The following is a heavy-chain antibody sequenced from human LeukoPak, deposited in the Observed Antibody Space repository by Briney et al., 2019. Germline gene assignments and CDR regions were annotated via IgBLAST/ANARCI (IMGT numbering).Heavy chain of an antibody. CDR1: GGSISSYY. CDR2: IFYSGSTTY. CDR3: ARGGTEVGYSPVDY. D-gene: IGHD5-18*01. V-gene: IGHV4-59*12. J-gene: IGHJ4*02. Sequence: SETLPLTCTVSGGSISSYYWSWIRQPPGKGLEWIGHIFYSGSTTYNYNPSLKSRVTISLDTSKNQFSLKLSSVTAADTAVYYCARGGTEVGYSPVDYWGQGTLVTVSS.